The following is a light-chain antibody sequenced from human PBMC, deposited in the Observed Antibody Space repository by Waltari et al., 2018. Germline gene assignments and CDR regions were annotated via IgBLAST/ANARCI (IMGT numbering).Light chain of an antibody. J-gene: IGKJ3*01. V-gene: IGKV1-39*01. CDR2: AAT. Sequence: DIQITQSPSSLSASVGDTVNLTCRTSQTVTTFLHWYQQKPGKAPKLLIFAATSLHTGVPSRFSGSGSGTEFTLTITDLQPEDFATYYCQQNFLIPGVTVGPGTTV. CDR3: QQNFLIPGVT. CDR1: QTVTTF.